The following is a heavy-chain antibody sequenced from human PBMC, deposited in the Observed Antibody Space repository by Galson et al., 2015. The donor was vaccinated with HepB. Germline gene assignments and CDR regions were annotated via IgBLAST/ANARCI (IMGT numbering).Heavy chain of an antibody. J-gene: IGHJ4*02. D-gene: IGHD1-26*01. CDR2: ISGSGVST. CDR3: AKDSLSGSSPRYFGY. CDR1: GFTFSNYA. V-gene: IGHV3-23*01. Sequence: SLRLSCAASGFTFSNYAMSWVRQAPGKGLEWVSAISGSGVSTYYADSVKGRFTISRDNSKNTLYLQMNSLRAEDTAVYYCAKDSLSGSSPRYFGYWGQGILVTVSS.